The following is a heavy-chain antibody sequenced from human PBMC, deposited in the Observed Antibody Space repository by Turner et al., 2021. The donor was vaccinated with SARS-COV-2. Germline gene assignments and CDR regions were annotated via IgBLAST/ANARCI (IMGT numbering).Heavy chain of an antibody. CDR1: GFTCSSYG. J-gene: IGHJ4*02. Sequence: QVQLVESGGGVVQPGRPLRPSCAASGFTCSSYGMHWVRQAPGKGLEWVSVISYDGSNKYYADSVKGRFTISRDNSKNTLYLQMNSLRAEDTAVYYCAKGEGDYISHWGQGTLVTVSS. CDR2: ISYDGSNK. D-gene: IGHD4-17*01. CDR3: AKGEGDYISH. V-gene: IGHV3-30*18.